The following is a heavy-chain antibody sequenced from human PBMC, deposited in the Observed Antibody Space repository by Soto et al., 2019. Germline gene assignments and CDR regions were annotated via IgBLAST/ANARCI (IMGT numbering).Heavy chain of an antibody. J-gene: IGHJ5*02. CDR1: GGSFSGYY. V-gene: IGHV4-34*01. CDR2: INHSGST. D-gene: IGHD3-3*01. Sequence: SETLSLTCAVYGGSFSGYYWSWIRQPLGKGLEWIGEINHSGSTNYNPSLKSRVTISVDTSKNQFSLKLSSVTAADTAVYYCARGGYYDFWSGYYANWFDPWGQGTLVTVSS. CDR3: ARGGYYDFWSGYYANWFDP.